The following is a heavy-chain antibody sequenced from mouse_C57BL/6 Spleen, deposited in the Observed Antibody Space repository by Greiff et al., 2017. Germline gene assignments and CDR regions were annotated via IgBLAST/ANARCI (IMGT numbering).Heavy chain of an antibody. CDR1: GYTFTSYW. J-gene: IGHJ4*01. D-gene: IGHD2-2*01. V-gene: IGHV1-7*01. CDR3: ALSTMVTTGAMDY. Sequence: QVHVKQSGAELAKPGASVKLSCKASGYTFTSYWMHWVKQRPGQGLEWIGYINPSSGYTKYNQKFKDKATLTADKSSSTAYMQLSSLTYEDSAVYYCALSTMVTTGAMDYWGQGTSVTVSS. CDR2: INPSSGYT.